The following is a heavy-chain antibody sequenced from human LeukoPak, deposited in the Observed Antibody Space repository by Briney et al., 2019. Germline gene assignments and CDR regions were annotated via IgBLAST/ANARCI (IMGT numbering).Heavy chain of an antibody. CDR1: GFTFSSYG. CDR3: ARDVLRFSL. J-gene: IGHJ4*02. V-gene: IGHV3-30*03. D-gene: IGHD2/OR15-2a*01. CDR2: ISYDGSNK. Sequence: GGSLRLSCAASGFTFSSYGMHWVRQAPGKGLEWVAVISYDGSNKYYADSVKGRFTISRDNSKNTLYLQMNSLRAEDTAVYYCARDVLRFSLWGQGTLVTVSS.